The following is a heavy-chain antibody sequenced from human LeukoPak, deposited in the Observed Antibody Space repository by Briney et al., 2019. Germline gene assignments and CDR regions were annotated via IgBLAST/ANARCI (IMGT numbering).Heavy chain of an antibody. D-gene: IGHD3-16*02. Sequence: GSVKSSCKASGDTLSGYYMHWGRQAPGHGREWRGWISAYNGNTKYAQKLQGRVTMTTDTSTSTAYIELKRLRSSDTAVYYCARSWGSYPGPRGDHDYWGQGTLVTVSS. CDR1: GDTLSGYY. J-gene: IGHJ4*02. V-gene: IGHV1-18*04. CDR2: ISAYNGNT. CDR3: ARSWGSYPGPRGDHDY.